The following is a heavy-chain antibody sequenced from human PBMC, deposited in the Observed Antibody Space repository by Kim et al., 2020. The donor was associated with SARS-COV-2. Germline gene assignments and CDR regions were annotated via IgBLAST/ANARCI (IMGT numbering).Heavy chain of an antibody. J-gene: IGHJ3*02. CDR1: GYTFTSYG. CDR3: ASVLRYFDWSGANDAFDI. CDR2: ISAYNGNT. D-gene: IGHD3-9*01. Sequence: ASVKVSCKASGYTFTSYGISWVRQAPGQGLEWMGWISAYNGNTNYAQKLQGRVTMTTDTSTSTAYMELRSLRSDDTAVYYCASVLRYFDWSGANDAFDIWGQGTMVTVSS. V-gene: IGHV1-18*01.